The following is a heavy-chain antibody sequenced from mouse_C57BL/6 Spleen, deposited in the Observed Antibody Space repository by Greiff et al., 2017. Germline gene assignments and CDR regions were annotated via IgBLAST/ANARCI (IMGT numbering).Heavy chain of an antibody. Sequence: QVQLQQSGAELVKPGASVKLSCKASGYTFTAYTIHWVKQRSGQGLEWIGWFYPGSGSIKYNEKFKDKATLTADKSSSTVYLELSRLTSDDSAVYFCARHGEGAYYSNRYWYFDVGGTGTTVTVSS. CDR2: FYPGSGSI. CDR3: ARHGEGAYYSNRYWYFDV. V-gene: IGHV1-62-2*01. CDR1: GYTFTAYT. D-gene: IGHD2-5*01. J-gene: IGHJ1*03.